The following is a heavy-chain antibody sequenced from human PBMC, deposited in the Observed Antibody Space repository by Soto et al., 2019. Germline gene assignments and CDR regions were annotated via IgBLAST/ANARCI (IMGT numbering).Heavy chain of an antibody. Sequence: SETLSLTCTVSGGSISSSSYYWGWIRQPPGKGLEWIGSIYYSGSTNYNPSLKSRVTISVDTSKNQFSLKLSSVTAADTAVYYCARRGYYYYYMDVWGKGTTVTVSS. V-gene: IGHV4-39*07. CDR2: IYYSGST. CDR1: GGSISSSSYY. CDR3: ARRGYYYYYMDV. D-gene: IGHD3-10*01. J-gene: IGHJ6*03.